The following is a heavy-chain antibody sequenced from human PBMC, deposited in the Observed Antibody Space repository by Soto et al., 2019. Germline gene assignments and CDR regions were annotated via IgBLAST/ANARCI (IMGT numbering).Heavy chain of an antibody. V-gene: IGHV1-2*02. D-gene: IGHD5-18*01. Sequence: QVQLVQSGAEVKKPGASVKVSCKASGYTFTGYYMHWVRQAPGQGLEWMGWINPNSGGTNYAQKFQGRVTMTRDTSISTAYMELSRLRSDDTAVYYCARAGRKIQLWSPYYFDYWGQGTLVTDSS. CDR2: INPNSGGT. CDR3: ARAGRKIQLWSPYYFDY. J-gene: IGHJ4*02. CDR1: GYTFTGYY.